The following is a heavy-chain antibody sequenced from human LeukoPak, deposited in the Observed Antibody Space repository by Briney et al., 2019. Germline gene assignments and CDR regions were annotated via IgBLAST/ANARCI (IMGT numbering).Heavy chain of an antibody. D-gene: IGHD6-13*01. CDR3: ARSFAAGRPPGY. V-gene: IGHV4-4*09. CDR1: GGSISSYY. J-gene: IGHJ4*02. CDR2: IYTSGST. Sequence: PSETLSLTCTVSGGSISSYYWSWIRQPPGKGLEWIGYIYTSGSTNYNPSLKSRVTISVDTSKNQFSLKLSSVTAADTAVYYCARSFAAGRPPGYRGQGTLVTVSS.